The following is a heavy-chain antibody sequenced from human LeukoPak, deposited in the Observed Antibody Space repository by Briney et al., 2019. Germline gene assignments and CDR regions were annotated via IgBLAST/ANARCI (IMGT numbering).Heavy chain of an antibody. CDR1: GGPISSHY. Sequence: SETLSLTCTVSGGPISSHYWSWIRQPPGEGLEWIGYISYSGRINYNPSLKSRVTLSLDTSKNQFSLTLTSVTAADTAVYFCARDFYLDGYPYFDYWGQGTLVTVSS. D-gene: IGHD5-24*01. CDR3: ARDFYLDGYPYFDY. V-gene: IGHV4-59*11. CDR2: ISYSGRI. J-gene: IGHJ4*02.